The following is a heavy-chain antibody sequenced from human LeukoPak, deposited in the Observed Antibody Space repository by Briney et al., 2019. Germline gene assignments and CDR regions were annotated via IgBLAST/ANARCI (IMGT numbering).Heavy chain of an antibody. CDR1: GGSVSSGDYY. CDR2: IYYSGST. Sequence: PSQTLSLTCTVSGGSVSSGDYYWSWIRQPPGKGLEWIGYIYYSGSTYYNPSPKSRVTISVDTSKNHFSLKLRSVTAADTAVYYCARGGPGGSFAFDIWGQGTMVTVSS. V-gene: IGHV4-30-4*01. CDR3: ARGGPGGSFAFDI. D-gene: IGHD2-15*01. J-gene: IGHJ3*02.